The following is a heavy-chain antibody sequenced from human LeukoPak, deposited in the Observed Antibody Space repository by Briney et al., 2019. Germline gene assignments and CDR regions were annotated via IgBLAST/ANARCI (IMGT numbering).Heavy chain of an antibody. V-gene: IGHV6-1*01. CDR1: GDTVSTNSAA. CDR3: ARSKTGTDSNWFDP. CDR2: TYYNSKWNN. D-gene: IGHD1-1*01. J-gene: IGHJ5*02. Sequence: SQTLSLTCAISGDTVSTNSAACNWIRQSPSRGLEWLGRTYYNSKWNNDYAVSVKSRITINPDTSKNQFSLQLNSVTPEDTAVYYCARSKTGTDSNWFDPWGQGTLVTVSS.